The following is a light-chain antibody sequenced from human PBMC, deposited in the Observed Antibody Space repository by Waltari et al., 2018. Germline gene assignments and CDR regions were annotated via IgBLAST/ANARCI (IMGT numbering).Light chain of an antibody. CDR3: QSYDNRLSGVI. Sequence: QSVLTQPPSVSGAPGQRVTISCAGSSSNIGATYDVLWYPQLPGTAPKLLIYGHNNRPSGVPDRFSGSKSGTSASLAITGLQAEDEADYYCQSYDNRLSGVIFGGGTRLTVL. V-gene: IGLV1-40*01. CDR2: GHN. J-gene: IGLJ2*01. CDR1: SSNIGATYD.